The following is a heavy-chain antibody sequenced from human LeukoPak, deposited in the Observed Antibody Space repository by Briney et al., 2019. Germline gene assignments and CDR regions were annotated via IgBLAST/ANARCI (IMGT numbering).Heavy chain of an antibody. V-gene: IGHV3-23*01. Sequence: GGSLRLSCAASGFTFSSYSMNWVRLAPGKGLEWVSATSTSGGSAYYADSVKGRFTISRDNSKNTLYLQMDSLRADDTAVYYCARYSGSYYYPPAWDLWGQGTLVTVSS. D-gene: IGHD1-26*01. CDR3: ARYSGSYYYPPAWDL. CDR2: TSTSGGSA. CDR1: GFTFSSYS. J-gene: IGHJ4*02.